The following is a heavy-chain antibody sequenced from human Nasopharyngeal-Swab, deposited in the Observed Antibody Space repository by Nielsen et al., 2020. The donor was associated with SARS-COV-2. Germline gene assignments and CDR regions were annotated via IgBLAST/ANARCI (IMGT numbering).Heavy chain of an antibody. CDR3: ARDSRRYCSSTSCYMGNWFDP. CDR2: ISYDGSNA. V-gene: IGHV3-30-3*01. Sequence: WSRQPPGKGLEWVAVISYDGSNACYADSVKGRFTISRDNSENTLYLQVNSLRTEDTAVYYCARDSRRYCSSTSCYMGNWFDPWGQGTLGTVSS. D-gene: IGHD2-2*02. J-gene: IGHJ5*02.